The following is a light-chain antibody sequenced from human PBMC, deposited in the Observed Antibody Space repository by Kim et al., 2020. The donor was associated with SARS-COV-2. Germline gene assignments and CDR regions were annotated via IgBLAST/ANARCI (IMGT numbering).Light chain of an antibody. V-gene: IGKV3-20*01. J-gene: IGKJ4*01. CDR3: QQYCCSPLT. CDR1: QSVSRNY. CDR2: DAS. Sequence: EIVLTQSPGTLSLSPGERATLSCRAGQSVSRNYLAWFQQKPGQTPRLLIYDASSRATGIPERFRGSGSGTDFTLTIDRLEPEDFAVYYCQQYCCSPLTFGGGTKVDIK.